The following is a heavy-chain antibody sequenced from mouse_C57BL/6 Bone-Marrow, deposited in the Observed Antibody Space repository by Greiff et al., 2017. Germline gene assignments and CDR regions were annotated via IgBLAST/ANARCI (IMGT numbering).Heavy chain of an antibody. CDR1: EYEFPSHD. CDR3: ARHSSGYVGLAY. CDR2: INSDGGST. J-gene: IGHJ3*01. Sequence: DVMLVESGGGLVQPGESLKLSCESNEYEFPSHDMSWVRKTPEKRLELVAAINSDGGSTYYPDTMERRFIISRDNTKKTLYLQMSSRRSEDTALYYCARHSSGYVGLAYWGQGTLVTVSA. V-gene: IGHV5-2*01. D-gene: IGHD3-2*02.